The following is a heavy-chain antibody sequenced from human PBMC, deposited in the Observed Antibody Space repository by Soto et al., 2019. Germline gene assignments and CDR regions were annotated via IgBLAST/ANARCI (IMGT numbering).Heavy chain of an antibody. J-gene: IGHJ6*02. Sequence: SVKVSCKASGGTFNNYPIAWVRQAPGEGLEWMGGSIPIFGTANYAQKFQGRVTISVDESTSTAYMELSSLRSEDTAVYYCARGRGYSGDDHYYYFDMDVWGQGTTVTVSS. V-gene: IGHV1-69*13. CDR2: SIPIFGTA. CDR1: GGTFNNYP. CDR3: ARGRGYSGDDHYYYFDMDV. D-gene: IGHD5-12*01.